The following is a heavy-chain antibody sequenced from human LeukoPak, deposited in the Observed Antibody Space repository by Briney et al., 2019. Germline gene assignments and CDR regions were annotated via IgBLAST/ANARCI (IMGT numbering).Heavy chain of an antibody. CDR1: GIPFCSLG. D-gene: IGHD4-17*01. CDR3: ARDGTVTAGPFDP. CDR2: IWYDGSNK. J-gene: IGHJ5*02. Sequence: SGGSLCPSCAAPGIPFCSLGTDWVGQAPGKGREWVAFIWYDGSNKYYADSVKGRFTISRDNSKNTLYLQMNSLTAEDTAVYYCARDGTVTAGPFDPWGGGTLVTVSS. V-gene: IGHV3-33*01.